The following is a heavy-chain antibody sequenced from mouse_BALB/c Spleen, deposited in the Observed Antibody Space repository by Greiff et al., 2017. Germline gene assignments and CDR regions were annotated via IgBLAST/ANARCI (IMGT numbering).Heavy chain of an antibody. J-gene: IGHJ2*01. Sequence: QVQLQQSGAELVRPGSSVKISCKASGYAFSSYWMNWVKQRPGQGLEWIGQIYPGDGDTNYNGKFKGKATLTADKSSSTAYMQLSSLTSEDSAVYFCARSPLTGYYFDDWGQGTTLTVSS. CDR3: ARSPLTGYYFDD. D-gene: IGHD4-1*01. CDR2: IYPGDGDT. V-gene: IGHV1-80*01. CDR1: GYAFSSYW.